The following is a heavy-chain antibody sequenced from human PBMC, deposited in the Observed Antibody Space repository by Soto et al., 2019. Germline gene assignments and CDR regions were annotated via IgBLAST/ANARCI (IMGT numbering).Heavy chain of an antibody. CDR1: GGSISSSSYY. CDR2: IYYSGST. CDR3: ARTYYYGSGSYYNERMTIYYFDY. J-gene: IGHJ4*02. Sequence: SETVSLTCTVSGGSISSSSYYWGWIRQPPGKGLEWIGSIYYSGSTYYNPSLKSRVTISVDTSKNQFSLKLSSVTAADTAVYYCARTYYYGSGSYYNERMTIYYFDYWGQGTLVTVS. V-gene: IGHV4-39*01. D-gene: IGHD3-10*01.